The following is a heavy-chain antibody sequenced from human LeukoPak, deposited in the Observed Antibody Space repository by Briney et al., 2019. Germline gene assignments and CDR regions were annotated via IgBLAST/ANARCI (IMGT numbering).Heavy chain of an antibody. Sequence: SETLSLTCTVSGGSISSGSYYWSWIRQPAGKGLEWIGRIYTSGSTNYNPSLKSRVTISVDTSKNQFSLKLSSVTAADTAVYYSAREDHYMDVWRKGTTVTVSS. V-gene: IGHV4-61*02. J-gene: IGHJ6*03. CDR3: AREDHYMDV. CDR1: GGSISSGSYY. CDR2: IYTSGST.